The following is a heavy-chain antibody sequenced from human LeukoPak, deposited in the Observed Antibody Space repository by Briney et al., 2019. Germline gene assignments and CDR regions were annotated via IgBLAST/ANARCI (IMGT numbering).Heavy chain of an antibody. CDR1: GFTFDDYA. Sequence: GRSLRLSCAASGFTFDDYAMHWVRHAPGKGLEWVSGISWNSGTIGYADSVKGRFTFSRDSAKNSLYLQMNSLRAEDTALYYCAKDTSSGWYTSTDWFDPWGQGTLVTVSS. D-gene: IGHD6-19*01. CDR2: ISWNSGTI. CDR3: AKDTSSGWYTSTDWFDP. V-gene: IGHV3-9*01. J-gene: IGHJ5*02.